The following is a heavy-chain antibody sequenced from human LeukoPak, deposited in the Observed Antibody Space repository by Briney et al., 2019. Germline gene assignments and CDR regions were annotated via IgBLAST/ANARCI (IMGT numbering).Heavy chain of an antibody. CDR1: GGTFSSYA. V-gene: IGHV1-69*01. Sequence: SSVKVSCKASGGTFSSYAISWVRQAPGQGLEWMGGIIPIFGTANYAQKFQGRVTITADESTSTAYMELSSLRSEDTAVYYCASSRITMVRGVIITSWFDPWGQGTLVTVSS. CDR2: IIPIFGTA. CDR3: ASSRITMVRGVIITSWFDP. D-gene: IGHD3-10*01. J-gene: IGHJ5*02.